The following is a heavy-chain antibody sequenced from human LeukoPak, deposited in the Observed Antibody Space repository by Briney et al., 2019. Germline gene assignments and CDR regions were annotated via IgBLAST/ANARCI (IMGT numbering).Heavy chain of an antibody. V-gene: IGHV1-18*01. Sequence: ASVKVSCKASGYTFTSYGISWVRQAPGQWLEWMGWISAYNGNTNYAQKLQGRVTMTTDTSTSTAYMELSSLRSEDTAVYYCARVVVGATPDAFDIWGQGTMVTVSS. CDR1: GYTFTSYG. CDR3: ARVVVGATPDAFDI. D-gene: IGHD1-26*01. CDR2: ISAYNGNT. J-gene: IGHJ3*02.